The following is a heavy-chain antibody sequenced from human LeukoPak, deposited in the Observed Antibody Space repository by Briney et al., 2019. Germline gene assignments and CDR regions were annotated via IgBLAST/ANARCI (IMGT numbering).Heavy chain of an antibody. V-gene: IGHV3-30*04. D-gene: IGHD4-17*01. CDR2: ISYDGSNK. CDR3: ARDARSYGDYNWFDP. CDR1: GFTFSSYA. J-gene: IGHJ5*02. Sequence: GGSLRLSCAASGFTFSSYAMHWVRQAPGKGLEWVAVISYDGSNKYYADSVKGRFTISRDNSKNTLYLQMNSLRAEDTAVYYCARDARSYGDYNWFDPWGQGTLVTVSS.